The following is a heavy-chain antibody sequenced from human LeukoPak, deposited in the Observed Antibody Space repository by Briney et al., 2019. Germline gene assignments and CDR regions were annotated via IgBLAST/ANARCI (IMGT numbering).Heavy chain of an antibody. Sequence: ASVKVSCKASGYTFTDYYMYWVRQTPGQGLEWMGWVNPNSGGTNYAQKFQGRVTMTRDTSITTAYMGLSRLRFDDTAVYYCARDHLTVIEGPGNWGQGTLVTVSS. V-gene: IGHV1-2*02. D-gene: IGHD3-16*02. CDR3: ARDHLTVIEGPGN. CDR2: VNPNSGGT. CDR1: GYTFTDYY. J-gene: IGHJ4*02.